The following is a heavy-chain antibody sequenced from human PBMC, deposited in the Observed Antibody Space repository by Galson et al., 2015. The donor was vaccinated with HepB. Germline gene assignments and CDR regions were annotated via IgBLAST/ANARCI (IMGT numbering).Heavy chain of an antibody. V-gene: IGHV3-9*01. J-gene: IGHJ3*02. CDR1: GFTFDDYA. CDR3: AKDIAFYYDSSGPKIRHAFDI. D-gene: IGHD3-22*01. Sequence: SLRLSCAASGFTFDDYAMHWVRHAPGKGLEWVSGISWNSGSIGYADSVKGRFTISRDNAKNSLYLQMNSLRAEDTALYYCAKDIAFYYDSSGPKIRHAFDIWGQGTMVTVSS. CDR2: ISWNSGSI.